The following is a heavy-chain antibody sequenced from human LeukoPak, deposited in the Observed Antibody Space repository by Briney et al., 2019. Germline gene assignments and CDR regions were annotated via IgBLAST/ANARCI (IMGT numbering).Heavy chain of an antibody. CDR3: ARVYHVFWSGYLIH. Sequence: GGSLRLSCAASGFSFDDYDMAWLRQAPGKGLEWVSDIDWKGRPTSYADSVKGRFTISRDNAQKSLYLQMDSLRADDTALYYCARVYHVFWSGYLIHWGQGTLVTVSS. V-gene: IGHV3-20*04. CDR2: IDWKGRPT. D-gene: IGHD3-3*01. J-gene: IGHJ4*02. CDR1: GFSFDDYD.